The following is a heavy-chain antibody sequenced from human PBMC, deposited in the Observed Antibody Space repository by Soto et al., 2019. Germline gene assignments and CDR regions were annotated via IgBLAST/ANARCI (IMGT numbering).Heavy chain of an antibody. D-gene: IGHD3-3*01. V-gene: IGHV3-23*01. CDR3: AKDNAKCDFWSGHDY. CDR2: ISVSGDVT. Sequence: PWGSLRLSCAASGVTFSTYAMTWVRQDPGKGLEWVSAISVSGDVTYYADSVKGRFTISRDNSKNTMFLQMNSLRAEDTAVYYCAKDNAKCDFWSGHDYWGMGKMVIVSA. CDR1: GVTFSTYA. J-gene: IGHJ4*02.